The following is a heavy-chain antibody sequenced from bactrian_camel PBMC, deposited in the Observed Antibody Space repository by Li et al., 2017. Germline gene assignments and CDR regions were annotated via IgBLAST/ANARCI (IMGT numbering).Heavy chain of an antibody. CDR1: GYDISTCE. V-gene: IGHV3S53*01. Sequence: HVQLVESGGGSVQAGGSLKLSCTSSGYDISTCEKGWFRQAPGKERELVSFISSDGAPTCADSVKGRFTISQDNAKNTVTLQMNSLKPEDTAVYSCATVLQGTLCRWENFGYWGQGTQVTVS. CDR3: ATVLQGTLCRWENFGY. CDR2: ISSDGAP. D-gene: IGHD1*01. J-gene: IGHJ6*01.